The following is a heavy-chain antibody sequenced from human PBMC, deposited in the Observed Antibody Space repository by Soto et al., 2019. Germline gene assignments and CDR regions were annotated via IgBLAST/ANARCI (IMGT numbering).Heavy chain of an antibody. CDR3: ARRYGLSAFDI. Sequence: SETLSLTCTVTGGSISSYYWSWIRQPPGKGLEWIGDIYYSGSTNYNPSLKSRVTISVDTSKNQFSLKLSSVTAADTAVYFCARRYGLSAFDIWGQGTMVT. CDR2: IYYSGST. J-gene: IGHJ3*02. V-gene: IGHV4-59*08. CDR1: GGSISSYY. D-gene: IGHD3-10*01.